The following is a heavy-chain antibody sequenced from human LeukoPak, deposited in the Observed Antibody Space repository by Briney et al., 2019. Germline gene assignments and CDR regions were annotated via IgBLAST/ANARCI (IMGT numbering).Heavy chain of an antibody. CDR3: ARDIGGNSMPYYYYYMDV. CDR1: GYTFTGYY. D-gene: IGHD4-23*01. Sequence: ASVKVSCKASGYTFTGYYMHWVRQAPGQGLEWMGWINPNSGGTNYAQKFQGRVTMTRDTSISTAYMELSRLRSDDTAVYYCARDIGGNSMPYYYYYMDVWGKGTTVTVSS. CDR2: INPNSGGT. J-gene: IGHJ6*03. V-gene: IGHV1-2*02.